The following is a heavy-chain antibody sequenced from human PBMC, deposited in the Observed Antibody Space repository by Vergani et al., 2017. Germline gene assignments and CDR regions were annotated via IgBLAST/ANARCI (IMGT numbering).Heavy chain of an antibody. CDR2: INPNSGGT. J-gene: IGHJ6*02. CDR1: GYTFTGYY. Sequence: QVQLVQSGAEVKKPGASVTVSCKASGYTFTGYYMHWVRQAPGQGLEWMGWINPNSGGTNYAKKFQGRVTMTRDTSISTAYMELSRLRSDDTAVYFCARDRCSGGSCYSESAANYGMDVWGQGTTVTVSS. V-gene: IGHV1-2*02. CDR3: ARDRCSGGSCYSESAANYGMDV. D-gene: IGHD2-15*01.